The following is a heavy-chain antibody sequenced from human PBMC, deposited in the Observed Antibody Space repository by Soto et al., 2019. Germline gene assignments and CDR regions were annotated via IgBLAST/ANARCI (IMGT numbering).Heavy chain of an antibody. CDR2: INHSGST. V-gene: IGHV4-34*01. J-gene: IGHJ6*02. CDR3: ARGKPVLLWFGESAGVDV. Sequence: QVQLQQWGAGLLKPSETLSLTCAVYGGSFSGYYWSWIRQPPGKGLEWIGEINHSGSTNYNPSLKSRVTISVDTSNNQFSLKLSSVTAADTAVYYCARGKPVLLWFGESAGVDVWGQGTTVTVSS. CDR1: GGSFSGYY. D-gene: IGHD3-10*01.